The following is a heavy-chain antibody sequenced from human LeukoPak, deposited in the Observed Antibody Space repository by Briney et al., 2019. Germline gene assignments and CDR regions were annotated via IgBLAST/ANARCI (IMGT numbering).Heavy chain of an antibody. CDR2: INPDGNKK. V-gene: IGHV3-7*01. D-gene: IGHD5-18*01. CDR3: ARDLAYSRLDY. CDR1: GLTFSSSW. J-gene: IGHJ4*02. Sequence: GGSLRLSCAVSGLTFSSSWMDWVRQAPGKGLEWVASINPDGNKKYSADSVKGRFSISRDNAENSLYLQMNSLRVEDTAFYYCARDLAYSRLDYWGQGMLVTVSS.